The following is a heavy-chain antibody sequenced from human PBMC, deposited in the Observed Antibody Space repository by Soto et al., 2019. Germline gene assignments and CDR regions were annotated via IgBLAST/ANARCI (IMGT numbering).Heavy chain of an antibody. CDR1: GFIFNTHA. D-gene: IGHD6-13*01. CDR3: AKDQGSSWYEIDY. V-gene: IGHV3-23*01. CDR2: ISSSGGDT. Sequence: GGSLRLSCAASGFIFNTHAMSWVLQAPWKGLEWVSGISSSGGDTHYADSVKGRFTISRDNSRNTLHLQMNSLRAEDTAVYYCAKDQGSSWYEIDYWGQGTLVTVSS. J-gene: IGHJ4*02.